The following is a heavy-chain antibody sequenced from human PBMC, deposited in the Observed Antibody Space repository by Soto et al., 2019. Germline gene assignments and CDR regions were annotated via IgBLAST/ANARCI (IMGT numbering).Heavy chain of an antibody. Sequence: GASVKVSCKASGGTFSSYTISWVRQAPGQGLEWMGRIIPIHGITNYAQKLQGRVTMTADKSTSTAYMGLRSLRSEDTAVYYCARQWSYNWFDPWGQGTLVTVS. J-gene: IGHJ5*02. V-gene: IGHV1-69*02. D-gene: IGHD2-15*01. CDR2: IIPIHGIT. CDR1: GGTFSSYT. CDR3: ARQWSYNWFDP.